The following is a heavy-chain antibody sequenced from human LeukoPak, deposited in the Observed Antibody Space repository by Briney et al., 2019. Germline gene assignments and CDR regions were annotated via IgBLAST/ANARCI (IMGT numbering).Heavy chain of an antibody. D-gene: IGHD1-26*01. V-gene: IGHV3-66*01. CDR3: AKDALIRWELLPTDY. J-gene: IGHJ4*02. CDR2: IYSGGST. Sequence: GGSLRLSCAASGFTVSSNCMSWVRQAPGKGLEWVSVIYSGGSTYYADSVKGRFTISRDNSKNTLYLQMNSLRAEDTAVYYCAKDALIRWELLPTDYWGQGTLVTVSS. CDR1: GFTVSSNC.